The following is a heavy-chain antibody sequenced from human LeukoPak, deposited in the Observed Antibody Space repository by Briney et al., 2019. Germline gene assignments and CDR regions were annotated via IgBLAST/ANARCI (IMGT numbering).Heavy chain of an antibody. CDR3: ARPKVGRYCSSTSCYGFDY. J-gene: IGHJ4*02. D-gene: IGHD2-2*01. CDR2: ISGSGGST. Sequence: GGSLRLSCAAPGFTFSSYAMSWVRQAPGKGLEWVSAISGSGGSTYYADSVKGRFTISRDNSKNTLYLQMNSLRAEDTAVYYCARPKVGRYCSSTSCYGFDYWGQGTLVTVSS. V-gene: IGHV3-23*01. CDR1: GFTFSSYA.